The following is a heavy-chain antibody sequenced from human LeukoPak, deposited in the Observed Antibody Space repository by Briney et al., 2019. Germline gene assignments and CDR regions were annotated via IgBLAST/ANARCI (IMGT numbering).Heavy chain of an antibody. J-gene: IGHJ4*02. CDR1: GFIFNDYA. V-gene: IGHV3-23*01. CDR2: ISASGGKT. D-gene: IGHD3-10*01. Sequence: AGGSLRLSCAASGFIFNDYAMSWVRQVPGKGLECVSVISASGGKTYYADSVKGRFTISRDTSKTTISLQMNSLRVEDSAVYYCAKWTRTTLFRGDRARFDSWGQGTLVTVSS. CDR3: AKWTRTTLFRGDRARFDS.